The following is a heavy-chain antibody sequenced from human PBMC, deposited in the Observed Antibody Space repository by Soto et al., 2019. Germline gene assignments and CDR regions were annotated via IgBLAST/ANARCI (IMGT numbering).Heavy chain of an antibody. CDR2: IDHDGAT. CDR3: VRDSRGDY. Sequence: EVQLVESGGGLVQPGGSLRLSCAGSGFTFSNYWMHWVRQAPGKGLEWVSRIDHDGATDYADSVRGRFTISRDNAENTLYLQMNSLRPEDTAVYYCVRDSRGDYWGQGTLVTVSS. J-gene: IGHJ4*02. V-gene: IGHV3-74*01. CDR1: GFTFSNYW.